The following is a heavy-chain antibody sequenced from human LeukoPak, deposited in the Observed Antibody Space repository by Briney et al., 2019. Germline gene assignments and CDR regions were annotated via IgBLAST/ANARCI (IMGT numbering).Heavy chain of an antibody. V-gene: IGHV4-59*01. J-gene: IGHJ6*02. CDR3: ARAALAAPYYYYGMDV. CDR2: IYYSGST. D-gene: IGHD3-3*02. Sequence: IYYSGSTNYNPSLKSRVTISVDTSKNQFSLKLSSVTAADTAVYYCARAALAAPYYYYGMDVWGQGTTVTVPS.